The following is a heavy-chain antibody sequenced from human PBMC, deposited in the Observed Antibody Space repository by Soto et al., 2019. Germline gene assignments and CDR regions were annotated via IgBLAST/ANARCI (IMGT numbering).Heavy chain of an antibody. V-gene: IGHV3-23*01. Sequence: EVQLLESGGGLVQPGGSLRLSCAASGFNLGSSAMSWVRQAPGKGLEWVSAISGSGTYYADSVKGRFTISRDNSKNTLFLQMNSLRGEDTAIYDCVRITIAWGQGTLVTVST. CDR2: ISGSGT. J-gene: IGHJ4*02. D-gene: IGHD3-10*01. CDR3: VRITIA. CDR1: GFNLGSSA.